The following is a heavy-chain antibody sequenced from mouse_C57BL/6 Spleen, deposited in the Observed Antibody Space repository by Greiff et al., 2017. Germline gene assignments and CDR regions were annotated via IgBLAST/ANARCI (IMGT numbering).Heavy chain of an antibody. J-gene: IGHJ3*01. CDR2: IYPGGGST. CDR1: GYTFTSYW. V-gene: IGHV1-55*01. D-gene: IGHD4-1*01. CDR3: ASWDPWFAY. Sequence: QVQLQQPGAELVKPGASVKMSCTASGYTFTSYWITWVKQRPGPGLEWIGDIYPGGGSTNYNEKFKSKATLTVNPSSSTAYIQLSSLTSEDSAVYCCASWDPWFAYWGQGTLVTVSA.